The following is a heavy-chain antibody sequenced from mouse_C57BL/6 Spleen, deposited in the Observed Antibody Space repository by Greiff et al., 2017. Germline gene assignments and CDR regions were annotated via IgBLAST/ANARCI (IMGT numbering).Heavy chain of an antibody. CDR1: GYTFTSYW. CDR3: ARSNDGNYDDFDY. D-gene: IGHD2-1*01. CDR2: IHPNCGST. J-gene: IGHJ2*01. V-gene: IGHV1-64*01. Sequence: QVQLQQPGAELVKPGASVKLSCKASGYTFTSYWMHWVKQRPGLGLEWIGMIHPNCGSTNYNAKFKSKATLTVDKSSSTAYMRRSSLTSEDAAVYYGARSNDGNYDDFDYWGQGATLTVSS.